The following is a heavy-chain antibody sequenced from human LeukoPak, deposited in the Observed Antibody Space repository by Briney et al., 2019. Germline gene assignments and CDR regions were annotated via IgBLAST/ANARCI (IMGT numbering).Heavy chain of an antibody. D-gene: IGHD2-2*02. V-gene: IGHV4-34*01. CDR3: ARVDCSSTSCYKPDAFDI. J-gene: IGHJ3*02. CDR2: INHSGST. Sequence: SETLSLTCAVYGGSFSGYYWSWIRQPPGKGLDCIGEINHSGSTNYNPSLKSRVTISVDTSKNQFSLKLSSVTAADTAVYYCARVDCSSTSCYKPDAFDIWGQGTMVTVSS. CDR1: GGSFSGYY.